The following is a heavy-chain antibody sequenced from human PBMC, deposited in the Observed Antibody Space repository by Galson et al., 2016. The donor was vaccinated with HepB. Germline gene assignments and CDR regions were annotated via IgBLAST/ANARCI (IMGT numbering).Heavy chain of an antibody. CDR1: GFTFSSYS. V-gene: IGHV3-48*01. J-gene: IGHJ6*02. CDR2: IGTSPETT. D-gene: IGHD7-27*01. Sequence: SLRLSCAASGFTFSSYSMTWVRQAPGKGLEWLAYIGTSPETTHYADSVKGRFTISRDNAKNSLYLQMNSLRAEDTAVYYCAKDATSNWGSSAYYFYGMDVWDQVTTVTVSS. CDR3: AKDATSNWGSSAYYFYGMDV.